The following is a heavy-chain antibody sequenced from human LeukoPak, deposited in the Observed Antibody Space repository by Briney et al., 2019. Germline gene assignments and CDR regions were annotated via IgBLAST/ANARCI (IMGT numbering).Heavy chain of an antibody. Sequence: TGGSLRLSCVASGFDVNDNYMLWIRQAPGQGLEWISIIYASGGAFHSESVKGRFSAFRDTSKNTIFLQMNNLRAADTAMYYCVRRHDYWGQGTLVTVSS. CDR1: GFDVNDNY. CDR3: VRRHDY. CDR2: IYASGGA. J-gene: IGHJ4*02. V-gene: IGHV3-53*01.